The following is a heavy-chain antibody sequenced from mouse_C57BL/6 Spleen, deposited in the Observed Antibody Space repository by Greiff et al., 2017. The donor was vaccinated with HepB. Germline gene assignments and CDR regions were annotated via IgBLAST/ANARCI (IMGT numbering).Heavy chain of an antibody. CDR3: ARRGPSLDSSDY. J-gene: IGHJ2*01. CDR2: IYPGDGDT. CDR1: GYAFSSSW. V-gene: IGHV1-82*01. Sequence: VQLVESGPELVKPGASVKISCKASGYAFSSSWMNWVKQRPGKGLEWIGRIYPGDGDTNYNGKFKGKATLTADKSSSTAYMQLSSLTSEDSAVYFCARRGPSLDSSDYWGQGTTLTVSS. D-gene: IGHD3-2*02.